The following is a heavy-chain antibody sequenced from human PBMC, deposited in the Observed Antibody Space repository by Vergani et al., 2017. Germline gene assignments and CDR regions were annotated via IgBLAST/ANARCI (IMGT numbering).Heavy chain of an antibody. CDR2: ISYDGSNK. CDR1: GFTFSSYG. CDR3: AKDSGPLSIAAQEYYFDY. Sequence: VQLVESGGGLVQPGGSLRLFCAASGFTFSSYGMHWVRQAPGKWLEWVAVISYDGSNKYYADSVKGRFTISRDNSKNTLYLQMNSLRAEDTAVYYCAKDSGPLSIAAQEYYFDYWGQGTLVTVSS. D-gene: IGHD6-6*01. V-gene: IGHV3-30*18. J-gene: IGHJ4*02.